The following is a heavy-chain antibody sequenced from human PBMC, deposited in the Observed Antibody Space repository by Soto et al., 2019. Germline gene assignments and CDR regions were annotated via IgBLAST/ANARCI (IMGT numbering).Heavy chain of an antibody. D-gene: IGHD2-8*01. CDR2: IFHDGTA. CDR1: GVSISSDNW. CDR3: ARLVYDTRLNYMYFDF. Sequence: SETLSLTCAVSGVSISSDNWWTWVRQTPQRGLEYIGEIFHDGTANYYPSFERRVAISVDTSKNQFSLKLTSVTAADTAIYFCARLVYDTRLNYMYFDFWGQGALVTVSS. J-gene: IGHJ4*02. V-gene: IGHV4-4*02.